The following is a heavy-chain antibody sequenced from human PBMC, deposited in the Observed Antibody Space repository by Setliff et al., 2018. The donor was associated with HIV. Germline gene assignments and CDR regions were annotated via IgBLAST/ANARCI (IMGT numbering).Heavy chain of an antibody. Sequence: ASETLSLTCTVSGVSTTSYFWSWIRQPPGKGLEWIGFIYYSGSTSGGTNYNPSLKSRVTISLDTSKNQFSLNLSSVTAADTAVYYCASSLNGDSEPWYFDLWGRGTLVTVSS. CDR3: ASSLNGDSEPWYFDL. J-gene: IGHJ2*01. CDR1: GVSTTSYF. D-gene: IGHD4-17*01. CDR2: IYYSGST. V-gene: IGHV4-59*01.